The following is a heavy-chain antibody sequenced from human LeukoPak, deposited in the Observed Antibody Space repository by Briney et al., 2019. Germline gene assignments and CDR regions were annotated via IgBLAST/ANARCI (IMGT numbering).Heavy chain of an antibody. V-gene: IGHV3-21*01. CDR3: ARADYDSSGFHDY. CDR1: GFTFSSYS. J-gene: IGHJ4*02. D-gene: IGHD3-22*01. CDR2: ISSSSSYI. Sequence: GRSLRLSCAASGFTFSSYSMNWVRQAPGKGLEWVSSISSSSSYIYYADSVKGRFTISRDNAKNSLYLQMNSLRAEDTAVYYCARADYDSSGFHDYWGQGTLVTVSS.